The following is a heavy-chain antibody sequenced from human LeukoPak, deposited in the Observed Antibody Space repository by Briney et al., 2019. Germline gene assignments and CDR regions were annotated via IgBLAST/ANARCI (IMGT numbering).Heavy chain of an antibody. CDR2: INPNSGDT. CDR1: GYTFTAYY. J-gene: IGHJ4*02. CDR3: TRRPAAALFDY. Sequence: ASVKVSCKASGYTFTAYYMHWVRQAPGQGLEWMGWINPNSGDTGFAQKFQGRVTMARDTSISTAYMEVSGLRSDDTAVYYCTRRPAAALFDYWGQGTLVTVSS. V-gene: IGHV1-2*02. D-gene: IGHD6-13*01.